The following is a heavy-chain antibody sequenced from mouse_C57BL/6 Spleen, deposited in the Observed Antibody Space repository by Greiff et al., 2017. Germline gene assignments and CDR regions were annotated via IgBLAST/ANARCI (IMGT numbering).Heavy chain of an antibody. CDR2: IFPGSGST. CDR1: GYTFTGYW. CDR3: ERSPDGTYYDAMDY. D-gene: IGHD2-3*01. V-gene: IGHV1-9*01. J-gene: IGHJ4*01. Sequence: QVQLQQSGAELMKPGASVKLSCKATGYTFTGYWIEWVKQRPGHGLEWIGEIFPGSGSTNYNEKFKGKATFTADPSSNTAYMQLSSLTTEDSAIYYCERSPDGTYYDAMDYWGQGTSVTVSA.